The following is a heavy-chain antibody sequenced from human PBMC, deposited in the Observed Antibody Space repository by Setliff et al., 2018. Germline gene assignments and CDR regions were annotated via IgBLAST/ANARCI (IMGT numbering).Heavy chain of an antibody. CDR3: ARDRDSSGYPYYFDY. V-gene: IGHV1-2*04. J-gene: IGHJ4*02. CDR1: GYTFTGYY. D-gene: IGHD3-22*01. Sequence: VASVKVSCKASGYTFTGYYMHWVRQAPGQGLEWMGWINPNSGGTNYAQKFQGWVTMTRDTSISTAYMELSRLRSDDTAVYYCARDRDSSGYPYYFDYWGQGTLVTVPQ. CDR2: INPNSGGT.